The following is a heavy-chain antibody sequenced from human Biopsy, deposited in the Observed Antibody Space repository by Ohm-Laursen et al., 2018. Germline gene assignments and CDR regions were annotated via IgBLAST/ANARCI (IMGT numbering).Heavy chain of an antibody. Sequence: SLRLSCSASGFPFSNFWMAWVRQAPGKGLEWVANIDRHGTETNYVDSVKGRFTISRDNAKDSLFLQMSSLRAGDTALYYCVRDQQWPYNAFGIWGRGTMVTASS. D-gene: IGHD6-19*01. CDR3: VRDQQWPYNAFGI. CDR2: IDRHGTET. J-gene: IGHJ3*02. V-gene: IGHV3-7*01. CDR1: GFPFSNFW.